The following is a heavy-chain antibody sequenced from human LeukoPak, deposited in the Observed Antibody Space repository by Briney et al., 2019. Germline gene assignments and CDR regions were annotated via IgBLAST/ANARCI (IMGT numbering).Heavy chain of an antibody. V-gene: IGHV3-7*01. CDR3: ARDLGYGALDP. CDR2: INPDGSQT. CDR1: GFTFSSYW. Sequence: AGSQRLSCAASGFTFSSYWMNWVRQAPGKGLEWVALINPDGSQTHYVDSVKGRFTISRDNAENSLYLQMNSLRADDTAVYYCARDLGYGALDPWGQGTLVTVSS. D-gene: IGHD4-17*01. J-gene: IGHJ5*02.